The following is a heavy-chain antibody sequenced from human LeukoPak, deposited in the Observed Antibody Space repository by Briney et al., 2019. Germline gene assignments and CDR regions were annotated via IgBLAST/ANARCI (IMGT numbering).Heavy chain of an antibody. CDR2: IKSKTDGGTT. V-gene: IGHV3-15*01. CDR1: GFTFSNAW. Sequence: GGSLRLSCAAPGFTFSNAWMSWVRQAPGKGLEWVGRIKSKTDGGTTDYAAPVKGRFTISRDDSKNTLYLQMNSLKTEDTAVYYCTTHDFWSGYYNFDYWGQGTLVTVSS. J-gene: IGHJ4*02. CDR3: TTHDFWSGYYNFDY. D-gene: IGHD3-3*01.